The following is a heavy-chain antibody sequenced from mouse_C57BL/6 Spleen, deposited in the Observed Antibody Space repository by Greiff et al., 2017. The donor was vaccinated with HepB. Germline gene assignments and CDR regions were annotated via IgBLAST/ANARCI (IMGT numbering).Heavy chain of an antibody. Sequence: QVQLQQPGAELVRPGTSVKLSCKASGYTFTSYWMHWVKQRPGQGLEWIGVIDPSDSYTNYNQKFKGKATLTVDTSSSTAYMQLSSLTSEDSAVYYCARGYYGPHYYAMDYWGQGTSVTVSS. CDR2: IDPSDSYT. D-gene: IGHD1-1*01. V-gene: IGHV1-59*01. CDR1: GYTFTSYW. CDR3: ARGYYGPHYYAMDY. J-gene: IGHJ4*01.